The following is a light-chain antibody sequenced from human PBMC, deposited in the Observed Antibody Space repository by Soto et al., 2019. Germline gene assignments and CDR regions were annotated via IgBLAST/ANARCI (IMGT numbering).Light chain of an antibody. Sequence: SVLTQPASWSGSPGQSITISCTGTSSDVGSYNLVSWYQQHPGKAPKLMIYEGSKRPSGVSNRFSGSKSGNTASLTISGLQAEDEADYYCCSYAGSSTLYVFGTGTKATVL. CDR2: EGS. CDR3: CSYAGSSTLYV. J-gene: IGLJ1*01. V-gene: IGLV2-23*01. CDR1: SSDVGSYNL.